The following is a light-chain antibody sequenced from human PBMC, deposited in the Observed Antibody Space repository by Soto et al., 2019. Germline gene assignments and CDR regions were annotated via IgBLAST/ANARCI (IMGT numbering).Light chain of an antibody. CDR3: NSYTSTSTVL. CDR2: EVN. J-gene: IGLJ2*01. V-gene: IGLV2-14*01. CDR1: SSDVGGYNY. Sequence: QSALTQPASVSGSPGQSITISCTGTSSDVGGYNYVSWYQQHPGKAPKLMIYEVNNRPSGISNRFSGSKSGNTASLTISGLQVDDEADYYCNSYTSTSTVLFGGGTKVTVL.